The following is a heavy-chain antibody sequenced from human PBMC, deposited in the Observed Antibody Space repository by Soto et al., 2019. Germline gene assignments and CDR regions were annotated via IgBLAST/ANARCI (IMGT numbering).Heavy chain of an antibody. J-gene: IGHJ5*02. D-gene: IGHD4-17*01. CDR1: GYTFTSYY. Sequence: ASVKVSCKASGYTFTSYYMHWVRQAPGQGLEWMGIINPSGGSTSYAQKFQGRVTMPRDTSTSTVYMELSSLRSEDTAVYYCASSKPYGDYVSGWFDPWGQGTLVTVSS. V-gene: IGHV1-46*01. CDR2: INPSGGST. CDR3: ASSKPYGDYVSGWFDP.